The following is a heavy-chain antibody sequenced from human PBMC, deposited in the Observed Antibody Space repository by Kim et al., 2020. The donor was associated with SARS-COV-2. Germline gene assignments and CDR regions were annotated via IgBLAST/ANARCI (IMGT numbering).Heavy chain of an antibody. D-gene: IGHD5-18*01. CDR1: GFIFDSYP. CDR2: ITGSGEYT. Sequence: GGSLRLSCVGSGFIFDSYPINWVRQAPGKGLEWVSAITGSGEYTHYADSVMGRFIISRDNSRSMLYLQMNNLRVDDTAIYHCANARRTASWAQGTLVT. J-gene: IGHJ5*02. CDR3: ANARRTAS. V-gene: IGHV3-23*01.